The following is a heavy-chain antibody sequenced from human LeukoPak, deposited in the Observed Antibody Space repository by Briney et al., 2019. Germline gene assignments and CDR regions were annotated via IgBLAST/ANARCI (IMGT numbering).Heavy chain of an antibody. CDR1: GFTFDDYT. Sequence: PGGSLRLSCAASGFTFDDYTMHWVRQAPGKGLEWASLISWDGGSTYYADSVKGRFTISRDNSKNSLYLQMNSLRTEDTALYYCSRDYTSRFDFWSGYYPLNWGQGTLVTVSS. CDR3: SRDYTSRFDFWSGYYPLN. CDR2: ISWDGGST. V-gene: IGHV3-43*01. D-gene: IGHD3-3*01. J-gene: IGHJ4*02.